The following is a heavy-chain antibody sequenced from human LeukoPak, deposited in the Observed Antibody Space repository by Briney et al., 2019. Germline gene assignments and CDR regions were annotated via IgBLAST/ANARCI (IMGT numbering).Heavy chain of an antibody. CDR1: GGSISSYY. J-gene: IGHJ2*01. D-gene: IGHD3-3*01. CDR3: ARDKWSGYSYWYFDL. Sequence: PSGTLSLTCTVSGGSISSYYWSWIRQPPGKGLEWIGYIYYSGSTNYNPSLKSRVTISVDTSKNQFSLKLSSVTAADTAVYYCARDKWSGYSYWYFDLWGRGTLVTVSS. CDR2: IYYSGST. V-gene: IGHV4-59*01.